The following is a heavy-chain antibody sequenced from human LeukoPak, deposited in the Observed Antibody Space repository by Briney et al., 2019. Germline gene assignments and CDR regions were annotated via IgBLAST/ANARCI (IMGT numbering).Heavy chain of an antibody. D-gene: IGHD5-24*01. CDR1: GGSMSSGDYY. J-gene: IGHJ5*02. CDR3: ARASLRYRFDP. Sequence: SETLSLTCSVSGGSMSSGDYYWSWIRQPPGKGLEWIGYIYYSGSTYYNPFLKSRVTISVDTSKNQFSLKLSSVTAADTAVYYCARASLRYRFDPWGQGTLVTVSS. V-gene: IGHV4-30-4*01. CDR2: IYYSGST.